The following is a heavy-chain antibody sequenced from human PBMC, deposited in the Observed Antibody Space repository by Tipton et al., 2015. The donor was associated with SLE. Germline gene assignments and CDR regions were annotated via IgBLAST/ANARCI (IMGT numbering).Heavy chain of an antibody. CDR2: IRSKANSYAT. V-gene: IGHV3-73*01. J-gene: IGHJ6*02. CDR1: GFAFSGSA. D-gene: IGHD3-9*01. Sequence: SLRLSCAASGFAFSGSAMHWVRQASGKGLEWVGRIRSKANSYATAYAASVKGRFTISRDDSKNTAYLQMNSLKTEDTAVYYCTSSRPVLRYFDWLDGMDVWGQGTTVTVSS. CDR3: TSSRPVLRYFDWLDGMDV.